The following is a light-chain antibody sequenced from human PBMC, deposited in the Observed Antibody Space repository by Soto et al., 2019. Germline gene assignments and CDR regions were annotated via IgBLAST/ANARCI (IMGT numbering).Light chain of an antibody. Sequence: DIQMTQSPSSLSASVGDRVTITCRASQSITNYLNWYQQKPGKAPKLLIYAASSLQSGVPSRFSGSGSGTDFTLTISSLQPEDCGTYYCQQSYSPLWTFGEGTKVEIK. V-gene: IGKV1-39*01. CDR3: QQSYSPLWT. CDR1: QSITNY. J-gene: IGKJ1*01. CDR2: AAS.